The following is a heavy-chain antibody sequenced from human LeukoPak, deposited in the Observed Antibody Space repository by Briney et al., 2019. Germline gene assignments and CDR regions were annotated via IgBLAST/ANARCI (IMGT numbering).Heavy chain of an antibody. CDR1: GGSISSGDYY. D-gene: IGHD3-22*01. J-gene: IGHJ4*02. Sequence: SQTLSPTCTVSGGSISSGDYYWSWIRQPPGKGLEWIGYIYYSGSTYYNPSLKSRVTMSVDTSKNQFSLKLSSVTAADTAVYYCARTYDSSGYRPEYFDYWGQGTLVTVSS. V-gene: IGHV4-30-4*01. CDR3: ARTYDSSGYRPEYFDY. CDR2: IYYSGST.